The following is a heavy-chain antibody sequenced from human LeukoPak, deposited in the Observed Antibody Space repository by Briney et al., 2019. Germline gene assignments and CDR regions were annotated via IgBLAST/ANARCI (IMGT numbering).Heavy chain of an antibody. Sequence: GGSLRLSCAASGFTFNSYAMSWVRQAPGKGLEWVSVIGGTGSSTYYADSVKGRFTISRDNSKNTAYLQMDGLRAEDTDRYFCEKDPRRYWGTLDYFDYWGQGTLVTVSS. CDR3: EKDPRRYWGTLDYFDY. J-gene: IGHJ4*02. V-gene: IGHV3-23*01. CDR1: GFTFNSYA. CDR2: IGGTGSST. D-gene: IGHD1-14*01.